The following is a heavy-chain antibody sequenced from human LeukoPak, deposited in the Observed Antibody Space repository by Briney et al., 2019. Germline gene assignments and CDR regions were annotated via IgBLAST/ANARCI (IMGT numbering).Heavy chain of an antibody. D-gene: IGHD1-26*01. CDR2: LYSDGST. V-gene: IGHV3-53*01. J-gene: IGHJ3*02. CDR1: GFIVSSNY. CDR3: ARDVGGRALDI. Sequence: GVSVRLSCAASGFIVSSNYMSWVRQAPGKGLEWVSILYSDGSTFYYADSVKGRFTISRDRSKNTLHLQMNSLRADDTAIYYCARDVGGRALDIWGQGTMVTVPS.